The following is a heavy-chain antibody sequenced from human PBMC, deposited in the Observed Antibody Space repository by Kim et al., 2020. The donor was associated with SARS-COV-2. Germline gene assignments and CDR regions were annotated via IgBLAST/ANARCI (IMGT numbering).Heavy chain of an antibody. D-gene: IGHD3-10*01. Sequence: ASVKVSCKVSGYTLTELSMHWVRQAPGKGLEWMGGFDPEDGETIYAQKFQGRVTMTEDTSTDTAYMELSSLRSEDTAVYYCATRHGSGSYLRFDPWGQGTLVTVSS. V-gene: IGHV1-24*01. CDR2: FDPEDGET. J-gene: IGHJ5*02. CDR3: ATRHGSGSYLRFDP. CDR1: GYTLTELS.